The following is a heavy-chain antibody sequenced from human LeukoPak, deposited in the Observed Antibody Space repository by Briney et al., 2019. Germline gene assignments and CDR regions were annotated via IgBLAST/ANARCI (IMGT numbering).Heavy chain of an antibody. CDR2: ISAYNGNT. Sequence: GASVKVSCKASGYTFTSYGISWVRQAPGQGLEWMGWISAYNGNTNYAQKLQGRVTMTTDTSTSTAYMELRSLRSDDTAVYYCARDQDRSTGFYDSSGTGGYWGQGTLVTVSS. CDR1: GYTFTSYG. D-gene: IGHD3-22*01. V-gene: IGHV1-18*01. J-gene: IGHJ4*02. CDR3: ARDQDRSTGFYDSSGTGGY.